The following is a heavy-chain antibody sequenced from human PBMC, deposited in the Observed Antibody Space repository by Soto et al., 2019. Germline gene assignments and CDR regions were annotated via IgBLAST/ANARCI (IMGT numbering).Heavy chain of an antibody. D-gene: IGHD5-18*01. Sequence: QVQLQESGPGLVKPSETLSLTCTVSGGSVSRGYYYWSWIRQPPGKGLEWIGYIYYSGNTNYNPSLKSRVIISVDTSKNLFSLKLTSVTAADTAVYYCARIPVDTSMIYWLDPWGQGTLVTVSS. V-gene: IGHV4-61*01. CDR3: ARIPVDTSMIYWLDP. CDR1: GGSVSRGYYY. CDR2: IYYSGNT. J-gene: IGHJ5*02.